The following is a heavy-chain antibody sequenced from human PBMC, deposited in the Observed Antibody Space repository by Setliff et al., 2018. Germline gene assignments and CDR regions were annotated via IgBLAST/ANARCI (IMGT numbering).Heavy chain of an antibody. D-gene: IGHD2-2*01. V-gene: IGHV3-30*04. J-gene: IGHJ4*02. CDR2: ISHDESTK. Sequence: SLRLSCAASGFTFSSSAMYWVRQAPGKGLERVAIISHDESTKYYVDSVKGRFTISRDNAKNSLFLQMNSLRAEDTATYYCARSENCFSTHCSPYDYWGQGTLVTVSS. CDR3: ARSENCFSTHCSPYDY. CDR1: GFTFSSSA.